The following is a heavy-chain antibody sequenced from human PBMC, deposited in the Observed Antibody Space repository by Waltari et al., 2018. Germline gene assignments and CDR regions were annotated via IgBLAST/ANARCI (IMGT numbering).Heavy chain of an antibody. D-gene: IGHD2-21*02. V-gene: IGHV3-48*03. Sequence: EVQLVESGGGLVQPGGSLRLSCAASGFTFSSYEMNWVRQAPGKGLGGVSYISSSGSTIYYADSVKGRFTSSRDNAKNSLYLQMNSLRAEDTAVYYCARASGGGGDVDYWGQGTLVTVSS. J-gene: IGHJ4*02. CDR1: GFTFSSYE. CDR3: ARASGGGGDVDY. CDR2: ISSSGSTI.